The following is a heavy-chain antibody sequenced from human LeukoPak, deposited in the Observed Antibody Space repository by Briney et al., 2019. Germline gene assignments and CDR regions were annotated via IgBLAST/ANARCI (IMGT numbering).Heavy chain of an antibody. V-gene: IGHV4-59*12. D-gene: IGHD3-22*01. J-gene: IGHJ4*02. Sequence: SETLSLTCTVSGGSISSYYWSWIRQPPGKGLEWIGYIYYSGSTYYNPSLKSRVTISVDTSKNQFSLKLSSVTAADTAVYYCARDKRVDYYDSSGYDDWGQGTLVTVSS. CDR1: GGSISSYY. CDR2: IYYSGST. CDR3: ARDKRVDYYDSSGYDD.